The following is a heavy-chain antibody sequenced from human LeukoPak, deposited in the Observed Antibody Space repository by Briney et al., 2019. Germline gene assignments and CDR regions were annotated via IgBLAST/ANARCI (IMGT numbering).Heavy chain of an antibody. V-gene: IGHV4-59*01. J-gene: IGHJ4*02. D-gene: IGHD3-22*01. Sequence: PSETLSLTCTVSGGSISTYYWNWIRQPPGKGLEWIGYIYHSGSTNYNPSLQSRVTISVDTSKNQFSLNLNSVTAADTAVYYCAGLVGRYSSGLYYYYFDYWGQGTLVTVSS. CDR3: AGLVGRYSSGLYYYYFDY. CDR1: GGSISTYY. CDR2: IYHSGST.